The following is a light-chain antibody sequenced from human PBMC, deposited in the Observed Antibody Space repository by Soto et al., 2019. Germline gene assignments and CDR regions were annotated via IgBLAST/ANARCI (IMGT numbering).Light chain of an antibody. Sequence: QSVLTQPPSASGTPGQRVIISCSGSTSNIGSNYVYWFQQVPGTAPRLLIGRNNQRHSWVPDRFSGSKSGTSASLAISGLRSEDEADYYCATWDDSLIFGGGTKLTVL. V-gene: IGLV1-47*01. CDR1: TSNIGSNY. J-gene: IGLJ2*01. CDR3: ATWDDSLI. CDR2: RNN.